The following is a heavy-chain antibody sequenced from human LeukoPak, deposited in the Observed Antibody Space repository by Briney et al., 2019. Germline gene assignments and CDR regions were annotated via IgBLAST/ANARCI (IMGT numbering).Heavy chain of an antibody. Sequence: GGSLRLSCAASGFTVITNDMTWVRQAPGKGLEWVSDLYSDGNTEYADSVQGRFTISRDNSKNTLYLEMNSLSPDDTAVYYCARGVEPLAANTLAYWGQGTLVTVSS. V-gene: IGHV3-53*01. CDR3: ARGVEPLAANTLAY. CDR1: GFTVITND. J-gene: IGHJ4*02. CDR2: LYSDGNT. D-gene: IGHD1-14*01.